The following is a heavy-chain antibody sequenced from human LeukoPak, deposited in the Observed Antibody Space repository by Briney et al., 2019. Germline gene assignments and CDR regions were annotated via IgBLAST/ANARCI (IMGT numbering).Heavy chain of an antibody. CDR1: GFTFSSYS. CDR2: ISSSSSYI. D-gene: IGHD6-19*01. Sequence: GGSLRLSCAASGFTFSSYSMNWVRQAPGKGLEWVSSISSSSSYIYHADSVKGRFTISRDNAKNSLYLQMNSLRAEDTAVYYCARSRGDSSGWLDAFDIWGQGTMVTVSS. J-gene: IGHJ3*02. CDR3: ARSRGDSSGWLDAFDI. V-gene: IGHV3-21*01.